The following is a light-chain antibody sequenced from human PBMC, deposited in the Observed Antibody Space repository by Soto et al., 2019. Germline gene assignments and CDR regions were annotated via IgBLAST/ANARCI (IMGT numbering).Light chain of an antibody. Sequence: QSALTQPRSVSGSPGQSVTISCTGTSSYVGGYNYGSWYQQHPGKAPKLMIYDVNQRPSGVPVRFSGSTSGNAASLTIAGLRAEDEADYYCCSYAGSYVFGTGTKVTVL. CDR1: SSYVGGYNY. V-gene: IGLV2-11*01. CDR2: DVN. J-gene: IGLJ1*01. CDR3: CSYAGSYV.